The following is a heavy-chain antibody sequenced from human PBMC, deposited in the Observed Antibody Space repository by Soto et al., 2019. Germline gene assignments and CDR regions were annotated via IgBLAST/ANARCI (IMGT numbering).Heavy chain of an antibody. J-gene: IGHJ5*02. D-gene: IGHD1-1*01. V-gene: IGHV4-59*08. CDR1: GGSISSYY. CDR2: IYYSGST. Sequence: SETLSLTCTVSGGSISSYYWSWIRQPPGKGLEWIGYIYYSGSTNYNPSLKSRVTISVDTSKNQFSLKLSSVTAADTAVYYCARHKVTTNWFAPWGQGTLVIVSS. CDR3: ARHKVTTNWFAP.